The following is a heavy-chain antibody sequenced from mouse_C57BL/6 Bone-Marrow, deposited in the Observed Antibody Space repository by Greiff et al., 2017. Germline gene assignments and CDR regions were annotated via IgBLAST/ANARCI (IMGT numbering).Heavy chain of an antibody. Sequence: EVMLVESGGGLVQPGGSMKLSCAASGFTFSDAWMDWVRQSPEKGLEWVAEIRNKANNHATYYAESVKGRFTISRDDSKSSVYLQMNSLRAEDTGSYYCTRGYGYGYAMDYWGQGTSVTVSS. CDR3: TRGYGYGYAMDY. CDR2: IRNKANNHAT. D-gene: IGHD2-2*01. J-gene: IGHJ4*01. V-gene: IGHV6-6*01. CDR1: GFTFSDAW.